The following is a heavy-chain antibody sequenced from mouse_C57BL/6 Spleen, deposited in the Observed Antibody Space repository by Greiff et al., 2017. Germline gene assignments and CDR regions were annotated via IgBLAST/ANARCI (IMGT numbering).Heavy chain of an antibody. D-gene: IGHD4-1*01. CDR2: ISSGSSTI. Sequence: EVKLMESGGGLVKPGGSLKLSCAASGFTFSDYGMHWVRQAPEKGLEWVAYISSGSSTIYYADTVKGRFTISRDNAKNTLFLQMTSLRSEDTAMYYCARPGYTGGAMDYWGQGTSVTVSS. CDR3: ARPGYTGGAMDY. J-gene: IGHJ4*01. V-gene: IGHV5-17*01. CDR1: GFTFSDYG.